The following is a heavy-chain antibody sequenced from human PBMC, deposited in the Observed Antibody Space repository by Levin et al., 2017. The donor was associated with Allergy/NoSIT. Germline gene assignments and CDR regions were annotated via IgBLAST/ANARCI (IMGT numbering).Heavy chain of an antibody. V-gene: IGHV3-21*01. CDR3: ARGKRSYGDYGPGEYYYGMDV. D-gene: IGHD4-17*01. J-gene: IGHJ6*02. CDR2: ISSSSSYI. Sequence: PGGSLRLSCAASGFTFSSYSMNWVRQAPGKGLEWVSSISSSSSYIYYADSVKGRFTISRDNAKNSLYLQMNSLRAEDTAVYYCARGKRSYGDYGPGEYYYGMDVWGQGTTVTVSS. CDR1: GFTFSSYS.